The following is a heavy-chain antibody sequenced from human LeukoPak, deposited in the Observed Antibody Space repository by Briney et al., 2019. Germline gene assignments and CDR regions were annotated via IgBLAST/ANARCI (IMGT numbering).Heavy chain of an antibody. V-gene: IGHV1-2*02. CDR1: GYTFTGYY. Sequence: ASVKVSCKASGYTFTGYYMHWVRQAPGQGPEWMGWINPNSGGTNYAQKFQGRVTMTRDTSISTAYMELSRLRSDDTAVYYCARDSGYCSSTSCYNDYYYMDVWGKGTTVTVSS. CDR2: INPNSGGT. D-gene: IGHD2-2*02. J-gene: IGHJ6*03. CDR3: ARDSGYCSSTSCYNDYYYMDV.